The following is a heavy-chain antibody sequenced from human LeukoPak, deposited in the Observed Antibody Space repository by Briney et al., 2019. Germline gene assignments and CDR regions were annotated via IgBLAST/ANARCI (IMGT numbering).Heavy chain of an antibody. J-gene: IGHJ5*01. Sequence: ASVKVSCKVSGYSLSELSTHWVRQAPGQGLEWMGGFDPGDDETIHAQKFQGRVTMTEDTSTDTAYLELSSLRSEDTAVYFCATEKDLLLDSWGQGTPVTVSS. D-gene: IGHD1-26*01. V-gene: IGHV1-24*01. CDR2: FDPGDDET. CDR1: GYSLSELS. CDR3: ATEKDLLLDS.